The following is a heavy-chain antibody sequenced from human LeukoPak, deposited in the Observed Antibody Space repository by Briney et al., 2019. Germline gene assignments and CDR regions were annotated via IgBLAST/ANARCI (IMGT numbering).Heavy chain of an antibody. CDR2: INHSGST. D-gene: IGHD3-10*01. Sequence: PAETLSLTCTVYGGSFSGYYWSWIRQPPGKGLEWMGEINHSGSTNYNPSLKSRVTISVDTSKNQFSLKLSSVTAADTAVYYCARQRRVRGAKEVYYYYYYYMDVWGKGTTVTISS. CDR3: ARQRRVRGAKEVYYYYYYYMDV. CDR1: GGSFSGYY. J-gene: IGHJ6*03. V-gene: IGHV4-34*01.